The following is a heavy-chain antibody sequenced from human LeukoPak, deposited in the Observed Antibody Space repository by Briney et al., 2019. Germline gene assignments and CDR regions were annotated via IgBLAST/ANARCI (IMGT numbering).Heavy chain of an antibody. CDR3: ARRSLGYCSGGSCYFDY. Sequence: GEALRSSCKGSGYSFTSYWISWVRQMPGKGLERMGRMDPSDSYSNYSPSFQGHVTISVDKSISTAYLLWSSLKASDTAMYYCARRSLGYCSGGSCYFDYWGQGTLVTVSS. CDR2: MDPSDSYS. CDR1: GYSFTSYW. V-gene: IGHV5-10-1*01. D-gene: IGHD2-15*01. J-gene: IGHJ4*02.